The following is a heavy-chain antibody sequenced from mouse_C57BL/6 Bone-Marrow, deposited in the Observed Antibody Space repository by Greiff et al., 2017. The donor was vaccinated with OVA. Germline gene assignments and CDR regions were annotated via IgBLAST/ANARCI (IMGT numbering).Heavy chain of an antibody. CDR3: ARSGGLPFAY. V-gene: IGHV1-82*01. Sequence: LQESGPELVKPGASVKISCKASGYAFSSSWMNWVKQRPGKGLEWIGRIYPGDGDTNYNGKFKGKATLTADKSSSTAYMQLSSLTSEDSAVYFCARSGGLPFAYWGQGTLVTVSA. CDR2: IYPGDGDT. J-gene: IGHJ3*01. D-gene: IGHD2-4*01. CDR1: GYAFSSSW.